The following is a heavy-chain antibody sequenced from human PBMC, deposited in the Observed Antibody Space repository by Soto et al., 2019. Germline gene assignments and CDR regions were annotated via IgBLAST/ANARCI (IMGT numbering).Heavy chain of an antibody. CDR1: GGTFSSYT. V-gene: IGHV1-69*08. Sequence: QVQLVQSGAEVKKPGSSVKVSCKASGGTFSSYTISWVRQAPGQGLEWMGRIIHILGIANYEQKFQGRVTISPDKATSTAYMELRTLRSEDTAVYYCARDRSPYCSSTSCGLDYWGQGTLVTVSS. J-gene: IGHJ4*02. CDR3: ARDRSPYCSSTSCGLDY. CDR2: IIHILGIA. D-gene: IGHD2-2*01.